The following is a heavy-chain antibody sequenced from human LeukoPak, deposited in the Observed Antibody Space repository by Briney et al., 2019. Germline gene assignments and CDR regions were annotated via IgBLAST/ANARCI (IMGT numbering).Heavy chain of an antibody. Sequence: GGSLRLSCAASGFTFSSYSMNWVRQAPGKGLEWVSSISSSSSYIYYADSVKGRFTISRDNAKNSLYLQMNSLRAEDTAVYYCARDRLTYYDFWSGYSGVNVEIDYWGQGTLVTVSS. D-gene: IGHD3-3*01. CDR1: GFTFSSYS. V-gene: IGHV3-21*01. J-gene: IGHJ4*02. CDR3: ARDRLTYYDFWSGYSGVNVEIDY. CDR2: ISSSSSYI.